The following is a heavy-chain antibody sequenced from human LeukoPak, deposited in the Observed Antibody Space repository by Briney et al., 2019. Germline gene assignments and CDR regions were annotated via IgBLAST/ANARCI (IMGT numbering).Heavy chain of an antibody. Sequence: ASETLSLTCTVSGGSTSSYYWSWIRQPPGKGLEWIGYIYTSGSTNYNPSLRGRVTISLDTSKNQFSLKLTSVTAADTAVYHCARLRYHYGSGSSYYFDYWGQGTLVTVPS. CDR1: GGSTSSYY. V-gene: IGHV4-4*09. CDR3: ARLRYHYGSGSSYYFDY. J-gene: IGHJ4*02. D-gene: IGHD3-10*01. CDR2: IYTSGST.